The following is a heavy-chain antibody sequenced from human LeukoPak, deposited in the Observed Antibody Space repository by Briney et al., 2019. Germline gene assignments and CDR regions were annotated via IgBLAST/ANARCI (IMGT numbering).Heavy chain of an antibody. J-gene: IGHJ4*02. V-gene: IGHV4-59*01. CDR2: IYYSGST. CDR3: AREAYGSFLPYYFDY. CDR1: GGSISSYY. Sequence: SETLSLTCTVSGGSISSYYWSWIRQPPGKGPEWIGYIYYSGSTNYNPSLKSRVTISVDTSKNQFSLKLSSVTAADTAVYYCAREAYGSFLPYYFDYWGQGTLVTVSS. D-gene: IGHD3-10*01.